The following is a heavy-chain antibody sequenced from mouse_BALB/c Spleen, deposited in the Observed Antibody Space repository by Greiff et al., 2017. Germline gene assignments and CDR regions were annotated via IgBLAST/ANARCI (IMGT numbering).Heavy chain of an antibody. CDR1: GFTFSSYG. D-gene: IGHD2-1*01. Sequence: EVKVVESGGGLVQPGGSLKLSCAASGFTFSSYGMSWVRQTPDKRLELVATINSNGGSTYYPDSVKGRFTISRDNAKNTLYLQMSSLKSEDTAMYYCARDPYYGNHAWFAYWGQGTLVTVSA. CDR3: ARDPYYGNHAWFAY. CDR2: INSNGGST. J-gene: IGHJ3*01. V-gene: IGHV5-6-3*01.